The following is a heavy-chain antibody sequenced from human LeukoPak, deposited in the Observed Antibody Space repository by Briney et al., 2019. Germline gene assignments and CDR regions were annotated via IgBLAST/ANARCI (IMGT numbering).Heavy chain of an antibody. CDR3: ARNYGSGSYYIGGFDY. V-gene: IGHV3-7*01. Sequence: GGSLRLSCAASGFTFSSYWMSWVRQAPGKGLEWVANIKQDGSEKYYVDSVKGRFTISRDNAKNSLYLQMNSLRAEDTAVYYCARNYGSGSYYIGGFDYWGQGTLVTVSS. D-gene: IGHD3-10*01. CDR1: GFTFSSYW. CDR2: IKQDGSEK. J-gene: IGHJ4*02.